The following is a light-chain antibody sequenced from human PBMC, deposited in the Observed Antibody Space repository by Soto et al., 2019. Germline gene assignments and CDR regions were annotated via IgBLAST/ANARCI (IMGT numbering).Light chain of an antibody. J-gene: IGKJ4*01. CDR2: GAS. V-gene: IGKV3-15*01. Sequence: EIVMTQSLATLSVSPGERATLSCRASQSVSSNLAWYQQKPGQAPRLLIYGASTRATGIPARFSGSGSGTEFTLTISSLQSEDFAVYYCQQYNNWPITFGGGTKVEIK. CDR1: QSVSSN. CDR3: QQYNNWPIT.